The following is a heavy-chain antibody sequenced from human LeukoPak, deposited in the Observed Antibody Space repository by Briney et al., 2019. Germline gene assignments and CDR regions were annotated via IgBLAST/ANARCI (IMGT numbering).Heavy chain of an antibody. J-gene: IGHJ4*02. Sequence: PGGSLRLSCAVSGFPFNNYWMSWVRQAPGKGLEWMANINRDEREKFYVDSVKGRFIISRDNAKNSLYLQMNSLRAEDTAVYYCTRASRFGNSDYFDYWGQGTLVTVSS. CDR1: GFPFNNYW. CDR3: TRASRFGNSDYFDY. CDR2: INRDEREK. V-gene: IGHV3-7*01. D-gene: IGHD4-23*01.